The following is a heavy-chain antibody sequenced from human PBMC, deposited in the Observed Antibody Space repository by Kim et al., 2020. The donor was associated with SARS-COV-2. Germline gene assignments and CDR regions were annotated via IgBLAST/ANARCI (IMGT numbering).Heavy chain of an antibody. Sequence: SETLSLTCTVSGGSISSSSYYWGWIRQPPGKGLEWIGSIYYSGSTYYNPSLKSRVTISVDTSKNQFSLKLSSVTAADTAVYYCARDNSYGMDVWGQGTTVTVSS. J-gene: IGHJ6*02. CDR3: ARDNSYGMDV. CDR2: IYYSGST. CDR1: GGSISSSSYY. V-gene: IGHV4-39*07. D-gene: IGHD1-1*01.